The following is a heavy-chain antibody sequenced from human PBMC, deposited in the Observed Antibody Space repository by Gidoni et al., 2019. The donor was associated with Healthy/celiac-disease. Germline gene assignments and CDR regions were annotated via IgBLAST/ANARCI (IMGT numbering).Heavy chain of an antibody. CDR1: GGTFSSYA. CDR2: IIPILGIA. Sequence: QVQLVQSGAEVKKPGSSVKVSCKASGGTFSSYAISWVRQAPGQGLEWMGRIIPILGIANDAQKFQGRVTITADKSTSTAYMELSSLRSEDTAVYYCARETCTMIVVVITGYFDLWGRGTLVTVSS. D-gene: IGHD3-22*01. V-gene: IGHV1-69*04. CDR3: ARETCTMIVVVITGYFDL. J-gene: IGHJ2*01.